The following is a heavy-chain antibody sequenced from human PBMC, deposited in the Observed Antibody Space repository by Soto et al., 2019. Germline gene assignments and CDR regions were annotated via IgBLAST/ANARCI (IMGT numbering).Heavy chain of an antibody. CDR3: ARVRWGSSGWYVDY. J-gene: IGHJ4*02. D-gene: IGHD6-19*01. V-gene: IGHV3-7*01. Sequence: EVQLVESGGGLVQPGGSLRLSCAASGFTFSSYWMSWVRQAPGKGLEWVANIKQDGSEKYYVDSVKGRFTISIDNTKSSLYLQMNSLRAEDTAVYYCARVRWGSSGWYVDYWGQGTLVTVSS. CDR2: IKQDGSEK. CDR1: GFTFSSYW.